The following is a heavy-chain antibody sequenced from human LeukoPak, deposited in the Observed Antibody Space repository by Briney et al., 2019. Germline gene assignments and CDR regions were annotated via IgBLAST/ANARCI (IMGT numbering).Heavy chain of an antibody. CDR1: GYSFTDYW. Sequence: GESLKISCKGSGYSFTDYWIAWVRQMPGQGLEWMGLIYPRDSEIRNSPSFQGQVTVSADKSISTAYLQWGSLKASDTAMYYCAVRQYDILTGYFGGVDYWGQGTLVTVSS. CDR2: IYPRDSEI. J-gene: IGHJ4*02. D-gene: IGHD3-9*01. CDR3: AVRQYDILTGYFGGVDY. V-gene: IGHV5-51*01.